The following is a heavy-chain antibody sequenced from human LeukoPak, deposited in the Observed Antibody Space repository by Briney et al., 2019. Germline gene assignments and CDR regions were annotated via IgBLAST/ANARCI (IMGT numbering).Heavy chain of an antibody. J-gene: IGHJ4*02. CDR1: GYTFIRYA. CDR2: INAGNGNT. V-gene: IGHV1-3*01. Sequence: ASVKVSCKASGYTFIRYAMYWVRQAPGQRLEWMGWINAGNGNTKYSQKFQGRVTITRDTSASTAYMELSSLRSEDTAVYYCARNPYYYDSSGFGNYYFDYWGQGTLVTVSS. D-gene: IGHD3-22*01. CDR3: ARNPYYYDSSGFGNYYFDY.